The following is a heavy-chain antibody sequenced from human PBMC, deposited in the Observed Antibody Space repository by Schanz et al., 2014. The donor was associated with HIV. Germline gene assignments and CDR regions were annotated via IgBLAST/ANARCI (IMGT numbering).Heavy chain of an antibody. D-gene: IGHD2-15*01. CDR3: ARAFCSGGSCFAGYGLDV. Sequence: QVQLQESGPGLVKPSETLSLTCSVSGGSIGNYYWSWVRQPAGKGLEWIGRIHATGSTSYSPSLKSRVTVPVDTSQNQISLNLSSVTAADTAVYYCARAFCSGGSCFAGYGLDVWGQGTTVTVSS. CDR1: GGSIGNYY. CDR2: IHATGST. J-gene: IGHJ6*02. V-gene: IGHV4-4*07.